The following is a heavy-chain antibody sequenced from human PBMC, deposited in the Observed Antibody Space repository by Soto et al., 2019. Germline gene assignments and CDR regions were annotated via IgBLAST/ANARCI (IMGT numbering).Heavy chain of an antibody. CDR2: ISYDGSNK. Sequence: PGGSLRLSCAASGFTFSSYAMHWVRQAPGKGLEWVAVISYDGSNKYYADSVKGRFTISRDNSKNTLYLQMNSLRAEDTAIYYCAKAYSSIWSHWYFDLWGLGTLVTSPQ. CDR1: GFTFSSYA. J-gene: IGHJ2*01. D-gene: IGHD6-13*01. CDR3: AKAYSSIWSHWYFDL. V-gene: IGHV3-30-3*01.